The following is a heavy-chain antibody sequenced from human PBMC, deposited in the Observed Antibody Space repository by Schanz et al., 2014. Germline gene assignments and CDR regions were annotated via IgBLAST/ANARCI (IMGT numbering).Heavy chain of an antibody. CDR2: IYHTGST. CDR1: GGSFSGYY. V-gene: IGHV4-34*01. D-gene: IGHD4-17*01. Sequence: QVQLQQWGAGLLKPSETLSLTCGVFGGSFSGYYWSWIRQPPGKGLEWIGEIYHTGSTNYNPSLKSRVTISVDTSKNQSSLKLSSVTAADTAVYYCARDRGHGDLPGDIWGQGTMVTVSS. CDR3: ARDRGHGDLPGDI. J-gene: IGHJ3*02.